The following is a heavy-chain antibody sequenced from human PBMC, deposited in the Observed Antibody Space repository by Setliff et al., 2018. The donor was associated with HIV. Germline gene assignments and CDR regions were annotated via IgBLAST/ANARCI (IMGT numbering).Heavy chain of an antibody. CDR2: MNPNDGGT. D-gene: IGHD3-3*01. J-gene: IGHJ5*01. V-gene: IGHV1-46*01. CDR3: ARGDHDVWGDYSNLFDS. Sequence: ASVKVSCKASGHTFANSYLHWVRQGPGQGLEWMGIMNPNDGGTQYAQNFRGRVSMTRDTSTTTVDMELYSLKAEDTAVYYCARGDHDVWGDYSNLFDSWGQGTLVTVSS. CDR1: GHTFANSY.